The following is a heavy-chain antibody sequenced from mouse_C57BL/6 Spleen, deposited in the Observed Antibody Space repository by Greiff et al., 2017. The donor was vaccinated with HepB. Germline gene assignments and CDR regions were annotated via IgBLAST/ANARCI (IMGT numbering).Heavy chain of an antibody. CDR2: IDPEDGET. CDR3: ARNSYYYGSSYVSARFAY. V-gene: IGHV14-2*01. Sequence: EVKLQQSGAELVKPGASVKLSCTASGFNIKDYYMHWVKQRTEQGLEWIGRIDPEDGETKYAPKFQGKATITADTSSNTAYLQLSSLTSEDTAVYYCARNSYYYGSSYVSARFAYWGQGTLVTVSA. D-gene: IGHD1-1*01. CDR1: GFNIKDYY. J-gene: IGHJ3*01.